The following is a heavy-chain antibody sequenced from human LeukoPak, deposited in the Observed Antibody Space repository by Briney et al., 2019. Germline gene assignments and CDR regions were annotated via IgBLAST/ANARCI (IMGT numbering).Heavy chain of an antibody. J-gene: IGHJ6*03. CDR3: ASRRRMRHAKYFDWLRESLEYYYMDV. Sequence: PSETLSLTCTVSGGSISSYYWSWIRQPPGKGLEWIGEINHSGSTNYNPSLKSRVTISVDTSKNQFSLKLSSVTAADTAVYYCASRRRMRHAKYFDWLRESLEYYYMDVWGKGTTVTVSS. CDR1: GGSISSYY. CDR2: INHSGST. V-gene: IGHV4-34*01. D-gene: IGHD3-9*01.